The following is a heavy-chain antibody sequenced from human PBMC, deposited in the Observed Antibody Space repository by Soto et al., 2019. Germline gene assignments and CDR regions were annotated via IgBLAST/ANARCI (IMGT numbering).Heavy chain of an antibody. V-gene: IGHV4-59*01. CDR2: ISYTEST. J-gene: IGHJ6*02. Sequence: PSETLSLTCTVSGGSISSYYWSWIRQPPGKGLEWIGYISYTESTKYNPSLKSRVTISLNTSKKQFSLKLRSVTAADTAVYYCARDQVQDSNAYGMDVWGQGTTVTVSS. CDR1: GGSISSYY. CDR3: ARDQVQDSNAYGMDV. D-gene: IGHD1-1*01.